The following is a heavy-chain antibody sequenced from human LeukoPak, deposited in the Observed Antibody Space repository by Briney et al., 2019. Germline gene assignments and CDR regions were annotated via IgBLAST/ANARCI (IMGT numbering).Heavy chain of an antibody. V-gene: IGHV4-34*01. D-gene: IGHD2-21*02. J-gene: IGHJ4*02. CDR2: INHSGST. CDR1: RGSFSGYY. CDR3: ARGGVVVVTAGGY. Sequence: SETLSLTCALYRGSFSGYYWSGIRQPPGKGLEWIGEINHSGSTNYNPSLKSRVTISVDTSKNQFSLKLSSVTAADTAVYYCARGGVVVVTAGGYRGQGALVTVSS.